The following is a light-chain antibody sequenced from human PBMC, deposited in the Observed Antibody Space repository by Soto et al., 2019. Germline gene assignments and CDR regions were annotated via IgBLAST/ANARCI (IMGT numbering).Light chain of an antibody. V-gene: IGLV2-23*01. J-gene: IGLJ2*01. CDR3: CSYAGSVV. Sequence: QSALTQPASVSGSPGQSITISCTGTSSDVGSYNLVSWYQQHPGKAPKLMIYEGSKRPSGVSNRFSGSKSGNTASLTISGLQAEDEAHYYCCSYAGSVVFVGGTKLTVL. CDR2: EGS. CDR1: SSDVGSYNL.